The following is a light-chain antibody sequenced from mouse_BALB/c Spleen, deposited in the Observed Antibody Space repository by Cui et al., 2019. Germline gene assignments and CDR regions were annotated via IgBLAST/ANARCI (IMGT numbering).Light chain of an antibody. Sequence: DIVLTQSPDSPAASPGQTSTISCRGSKSVSTSCYSYMHWYQQKPGQPTKLLIYLASILGSSVPARFSGSGSGTDFTLNIHPVEEEDAATYYCQHSRELLTFGAGTKLELK. CDR1: KSVSTSCYSY. J-gene: IGKJ5*01. CDR3: QHSRELLT. V-gene: IGKV3-12*01. CDR2: LAS.